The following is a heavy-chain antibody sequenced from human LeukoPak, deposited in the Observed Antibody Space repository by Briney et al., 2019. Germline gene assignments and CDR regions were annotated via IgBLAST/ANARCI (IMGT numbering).Heavy chain of an antibody. Sequence: SVKVSCKMFGGTFSDCAITWLRQAPGQGLECVGRIIPLFGTTKSAQGFQDRVTLSADKSTNTAYMELTSLRSDDTAVYYCAXXXFTPVITXGPFYFESWGXGTLITVSS. J-gene: IGHJ4*02. V-gene: IGHV1-69*06. CDR2: IIPLFGTT. D-gene: IGHD3-16*01. CDR3: AXXXFTPVITXGPFYFES. CDR1: GGTFSDCA.